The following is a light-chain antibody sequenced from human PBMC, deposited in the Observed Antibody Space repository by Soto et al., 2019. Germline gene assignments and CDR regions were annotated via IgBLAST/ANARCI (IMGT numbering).Light chain of an antibody. V-gene: IGKV3-11*01. Sequence: EIVLTQSPVTLSLSPGERATLSCRASQSVSSYLAWYQQKPGQAPRLLIYDASNRATGIPARFSGSGSGTDFTLTISRLEPEDFAVYFCQQRSNWPPGVYTFGQGTKLEIK. CDR2: DAS. CDR1: QSVSSY. CDR3: QQRSNWPPGVYT. J-gene: IGKJ2*01.